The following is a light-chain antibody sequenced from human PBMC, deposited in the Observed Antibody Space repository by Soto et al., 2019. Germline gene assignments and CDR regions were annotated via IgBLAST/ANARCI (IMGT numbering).Light chain of an antibody. CDR3: SSYTSSSTDV. J-gene: IGLJ1*01. CDR2: DVS. Sequence: QSALNQPASVSASPGQSITISCTGTSSDVGGYNYVSWYQQHPGKAPKLMIYDVSNRPSGVSNRFSGSKSGNTASLTISGLQAEDEADYYCSSYTSSSTDVFGTGTKVTVL. CDR1: SSDVGGYNY. V-gene: IGLV2-14*01.